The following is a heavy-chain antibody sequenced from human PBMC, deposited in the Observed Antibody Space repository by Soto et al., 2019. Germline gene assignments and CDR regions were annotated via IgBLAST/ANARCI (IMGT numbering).Heavy chain of an antibody. D-gene: IGHD3-16*01. J-gene: IGHJ6*03. V-gene: IGHV4-34*01. CDR3: ARGVTHYYYYYYMDV. CDR2: INHSGST. Sequence: PSETLSLTCAVYGGSFSGYYWGWIRQPPGKGLEWIGEINHSGSTNYNPSLKSRVTISVDTSKNQFSLKLSSVTAADTAVYYCARGVTHYYYYYYMDVWGKGTTVTVSS. CDR1: GGSFSGYY.